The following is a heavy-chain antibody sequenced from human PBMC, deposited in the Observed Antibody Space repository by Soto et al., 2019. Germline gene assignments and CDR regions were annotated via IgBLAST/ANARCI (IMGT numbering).Heavy chain of an antibody. CDR2: IYYRGNT. Sequence: SETLCLTCTVAGGSISSSSYYWGWNRQPPGKGIERIGSIYYRGNTYYNPSLKSRVTISVDTSKNQFSLKLSSVTAADTAVYYCAREGGGYCSGGSCQVDYWGQGTLVTVSS. V-gene: IGHV4-39*02. D-gene: IGHD2-15*01. CDR1: GGSISSSSYY. J-gene: IGHJ4*02. CDR3: AREGGGYCSGGSCQVDY.